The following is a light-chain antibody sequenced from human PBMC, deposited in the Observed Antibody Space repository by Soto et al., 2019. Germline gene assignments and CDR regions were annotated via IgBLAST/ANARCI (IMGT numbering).Light chain of an antibody. Sequence: QSALTQPASVSGSPGQSITISCTGTSSDVGGYNYVSWYQQHPGKAPKLMVYDVSNRPSGVFNRFSGSKSGNTASLTISGLQAEDEADYYCSSYTTSSTLFGTGTKLTVL. V-gene: IGLV2-14*01. CDR1: SSDVGGYNY. J-gene: IGLJ1*01. CDR3: SSYTTSSTL. CDR2: DVS.